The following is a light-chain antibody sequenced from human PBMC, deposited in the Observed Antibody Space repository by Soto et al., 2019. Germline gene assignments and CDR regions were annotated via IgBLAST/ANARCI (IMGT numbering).Light chain of an antibody. J-gene: IGLJ1*01. V-gene: IGLV2-23*02. CDR1: SSDVGSYNL. Sequence: QSALTQPASVSGSPGQSITISCTGTSSDVGSYNLVSWYQQHPGKAPKLMIYEVSKRPSGVSNRFSGSKSGNTASLTISGLQAEDEADYYCCSYAGSSTARLYVFGTGTKVTV. CDR2: EVS. CDR3: CSYAGSSTARLYV.